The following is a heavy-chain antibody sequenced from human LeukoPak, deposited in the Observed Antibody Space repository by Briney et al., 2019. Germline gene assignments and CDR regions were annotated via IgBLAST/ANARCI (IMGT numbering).Heavy chain of an antibody. CDR1: GVSISTGGHY. D-gene: IGHD1-1*01. CDR2: IYYNGRI. V-gene: IGHV4-31*03. CDR3: ARRVGKMPTYYFDY. Sequence: SQTLSLNCTVSGVSISTGGHYWSWIRQHPGKGLEWIAYIYYNGRINYNPSLKSRLAMSVDTSENQFSLKLSSVTAADTAVYYCARRVGKMPTYYFDYWGQGARVTVSS. J-gene: IGHJ4*02.